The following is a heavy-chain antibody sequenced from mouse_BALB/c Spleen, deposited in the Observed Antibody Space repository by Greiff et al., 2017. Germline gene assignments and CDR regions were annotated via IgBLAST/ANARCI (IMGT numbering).Heavy chain of an antibody. CDR1: GFTFSDYY. Sequence: EVKVVESGGGLVKPGGSLKLSCAASGFTFSDYYMYWVRQTPEKRLEWVATISDGGSYTYYPDSVKGRFTISRDNAKNNLYLQMSSLKSEDTAMYYCARGDYDGYYGRYFDVWGAGTTVTVSS. J-gene: IGHJ1*01. CDR2: ISDGGSYT. V-gene: IGHV5-4*02. CDR3: ARGDYDGYYGRYFDV. D-gene: IGHD2-3*01.